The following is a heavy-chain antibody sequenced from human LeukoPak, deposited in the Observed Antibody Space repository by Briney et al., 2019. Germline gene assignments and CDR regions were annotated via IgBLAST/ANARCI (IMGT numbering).Heavy chain of an antibody. D-gene: IGHD3-22*01. CDR2: IYYSGST. CDR1: GGSISSYY. J-gene: IGHJ6*02. CDR3: ARESQSYYYDSSGYYLSSRYGMDV. Sequence: PSETLSLTCTVSGGSISSYYWSWIRQPPGKGLEWIGYIYYSGSTNYNPSLKSRVTISVDTSKNQFSLKLSSVTAADTAVYYCARESQSYYYDSSGYYLSSRYGMDVWGQGTTVTVSS. V-gene: IGHV4-59*12.